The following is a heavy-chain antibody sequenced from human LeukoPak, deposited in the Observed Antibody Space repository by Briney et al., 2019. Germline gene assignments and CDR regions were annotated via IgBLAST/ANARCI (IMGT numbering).Heavy chain of an antibody. V-gene: IGHV3-21*01. CDR2: ISSSISYI. D-gene: IGHD4-17*01. CDR1: GFTFSTYN. J-gene: IGHJ4*02. CDR3: ASAPTGTYYFDY. Sequence: GGSLRLSCAASGFTFSTYNMNWVRQAPGKGLEWVSSISSSISYIYYADSVRGRFTISRDNANNSLYLQMNSLRAEDTAVYYCASAPTGTYYFDYWGQGTLVTASS.